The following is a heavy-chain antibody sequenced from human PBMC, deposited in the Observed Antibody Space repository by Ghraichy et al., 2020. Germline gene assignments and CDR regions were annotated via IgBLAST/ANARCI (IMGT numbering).Heavy chain of an antibody. CDR1: GFTFSRYW. V-gene: IGHV3-74*01. Sequence: GGSLRLSCAVSGFTFSRYWMHWVRQAPGKGLVWVSRINNDGSSITYADSVKGRFTISRDNAKNTLYLQMDSLRADDTAVYYCTRGSSGSAITPLQHWGQGTLVTVSS. CDR2: INNDGSSI. D-gene: IGHD5-12*01. J-gene: IGHJ1*01. CDR3: TRGSSGSAITPLQH.